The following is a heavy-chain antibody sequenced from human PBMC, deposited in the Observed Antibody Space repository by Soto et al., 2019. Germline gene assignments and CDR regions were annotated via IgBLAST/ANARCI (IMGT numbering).Heavy chain of an antibody. D-gene: IGHD3-9*01. V-gene: IGHV1-58*01. CDR2: IVVGSGNT. J-gene: IGHJ4*02. Sequence: SVKVSCKASGFTFTSSAVQWVRQARGQRLEWIGWIVVGSGNTNYAQKFQERVTITRDMSTSTAYMELSSLRSEDTAAYYCARDANDILTGYFNYWGQGTLVTVSS. CDR3: ARDANDILTGYFNY. CDR1: GFTFTSSA.